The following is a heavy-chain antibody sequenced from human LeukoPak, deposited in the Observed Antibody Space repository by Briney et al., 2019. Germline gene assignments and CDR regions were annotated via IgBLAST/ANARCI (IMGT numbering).Heavy chain of an antibody. J-gene: IGHJ6*02. CDR1: GGSISSGGYY. V-gene: IGHV4-61*08. D-gene: IGHD3-10*01. Sequence: PSETLSLTCTVSGGSISSGGYYWSWIRQPPGKGLEWIGEINHSGSTNYNPSLKSRVTISVDTSKNQFSLKLSSVTAADTAVYYCARGPVVRGVKVYYYGMDVWGQGTTVTVSS. CDR2: INHSGST. CDR3: ARGPVVRGVKVYYYGMDV.